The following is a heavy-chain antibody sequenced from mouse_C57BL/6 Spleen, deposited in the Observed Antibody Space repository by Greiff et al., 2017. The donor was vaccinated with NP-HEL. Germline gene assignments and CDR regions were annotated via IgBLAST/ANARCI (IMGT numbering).Heavy chain of an antibody. D-gene: IGHD2-3*01. V-gene: IGHV1-15*01. CDR2: IDPETGGT. CDR3: RWLPFYAMDY. Sequence: VQLQESGAELVRPGASVTLSCKASGYTFTDYEMHWVKQTPVHGLEWIGAIDPETGGTAYNQKFKGKAILTADKSSSTAYMELRSLTSEDSAVYYCRWLPFYAMDYWGQGTSVTVSS. J-gene: IGHJ4*01. CDR1: GYTFTDYE.